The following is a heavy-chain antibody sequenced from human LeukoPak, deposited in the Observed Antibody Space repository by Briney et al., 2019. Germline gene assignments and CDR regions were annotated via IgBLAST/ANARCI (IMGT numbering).Heavy chain of an antibody. CDR2: IYGSSRSI. CDR3: ARRLAL. V-gene: IGHV3-48*02. J-gene: IGHJ4*02. D-gene: IGHD6-19*01. CDR1: GFTFSTYG. Sequence: GGSLRLSCAASGFTFSTYGMNWVRQAPGKGLEGVSYIYGSSRSIYYADSVRGRFTVSRDNAKNSVFLQMNSLIDEDTAVYFCARRLALWGQGTLSPSPQ.